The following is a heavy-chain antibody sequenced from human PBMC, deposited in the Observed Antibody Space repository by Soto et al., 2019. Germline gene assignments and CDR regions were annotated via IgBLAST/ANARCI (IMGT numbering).Heavy chain of an antibody. CDR1: GFTFSDYY. CDR3: ARDLAGEVPCGMDV. D-gene: IGHD6-13*01. Sequence: GGSLRLSCAASGFTFSDYYMSWIRQAPGKGLEWVSYISSSSSYTNYADSVKGRFTISRDNAKNSLYLQMNGLRAEDTAVYYCARDLAGEVPCGMDVWGQGTTVTVSS. V-gene: IGHV3-11*06. CDR2: ISSSSSYT. J-gene: IGHJ6*02.